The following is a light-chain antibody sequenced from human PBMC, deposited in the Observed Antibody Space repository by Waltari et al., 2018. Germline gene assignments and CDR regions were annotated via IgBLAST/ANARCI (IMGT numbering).Light chain of an antibody. CDR2: GAS. CDR1: QSVGRS. J-gene: IGKJ1*01. V-gene: IGKV3-20*01. Sequence: EIVLTQSPGTLSLSPGERATLSGRASQSVGRSLAWYQQKPGQAPRLLIYGASSRATGIPDRFSGSGSGTDFSLTISRLEPEDFAVYYCQHYVRLPATFGQGTKVEIK. CDR3: QHYVRLPAT.